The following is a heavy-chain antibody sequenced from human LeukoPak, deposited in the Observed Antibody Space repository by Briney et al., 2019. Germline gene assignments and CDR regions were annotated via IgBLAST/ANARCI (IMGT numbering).Heavy chain of an antibody. D-gene: IGHD6-6*01. J-gene: IGHJ4*02. Sequence: GGSLRLSCAASGFTFSSYGMHWVRQAPGKGLEWVAVIWYDGSNKYYADSVKGRFTISRDNSKNTLYLQMNSLRAEDTAVYYCAKGCAGSSSCFDYWGQGTLVTVSS. CDR1: GFTFSSYG. CDR2: IWYDGSNK. V-gene: IGHV3-33*06. CDR3: AKGCAGSSSCFDY.